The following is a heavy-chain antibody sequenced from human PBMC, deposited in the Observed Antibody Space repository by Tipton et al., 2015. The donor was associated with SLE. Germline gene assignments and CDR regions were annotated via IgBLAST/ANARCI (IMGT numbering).Heavy chain of an antibody. CDR3: ARDRRRRAHQVLRSSYYHYLDV. D-gene: IGHD2-2*01. V-gene: IGHV4-61*02. Sequence: TLSLTCTVSGVSISGGGFYWTWIRQPAGKGLEWVGRIYATESTNYNPSLKTRVSISVDTSKNQFSLKLSSVTAADAAVYYCARDRRRRAHQVLRSSYYHYLDVWGKGTTVTVSS. CDR1: GVSISGGGFY. J-gene: IGHJ6*03. CDR2: IYATEST.